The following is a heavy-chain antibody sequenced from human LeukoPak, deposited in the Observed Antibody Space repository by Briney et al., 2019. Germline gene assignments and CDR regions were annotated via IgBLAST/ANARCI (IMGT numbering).Heavy chain of an antibody. J-gene: IGHJ4*02. Sequence: ASVKVSCKASGYTFTGYYMHWVRQAPGQGLEWMGRFNPNSGGTNYAQKFQGRVTMTRDTSISTAYMELSRLRSDDTAVYYCARGGGIAAAGTIDYWGQGTLVTVSS. V-gene: IGHV1-2*06. CDR1: GYTFTGYY. CDR2: FNPNSGGT. CDR3: ARGGGIAAAGTIDY. D-gene: IGHD6-13*01.